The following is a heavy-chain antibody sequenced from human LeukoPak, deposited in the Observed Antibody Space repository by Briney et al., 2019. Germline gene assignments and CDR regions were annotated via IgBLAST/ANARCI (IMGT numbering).Heavy chain of an antibody. CDR1: GFTFSSYG. CDR3: ARASGAVSGGDYYYYGMDV. V-gene: IGHV3-33*01. Sequence: GGSLRLSCAASGFTFSSYGMHWVRQAPGKGLEWVAVIWYDGSNKYYADSVKGRFTISRDNAKNSLYLQMNSLRAEDTAVYYCARASGAVSGGDYYYYGMDVWGQGTTVTVSS. CDR2: IWYDGSNK. J-gene: IGHJ6*02. D-gene: IGHD2-15*01.